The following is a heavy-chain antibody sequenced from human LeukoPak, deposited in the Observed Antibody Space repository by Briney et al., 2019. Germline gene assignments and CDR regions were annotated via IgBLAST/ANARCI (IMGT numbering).Heavy chain of an antibody. Sequence: GGSLRLSCAASGFTFRTYGMHWVRQAPGKGLEWVAFIRNDGTIKYYADSVKGRFTISRDNSKNTLYLQMNSLRAEDTAVYYCAKTGSSSWGYFDYWGLGTLVTVSS. CDR3: AKTGSSSWGYFDY. V-gene: IGHV3-30*02. CDR2: IRNDGTIK. CDR1: GFTFRTYG. J-gene: IGHJ4*02. D-gene: IGHD6-13*01.